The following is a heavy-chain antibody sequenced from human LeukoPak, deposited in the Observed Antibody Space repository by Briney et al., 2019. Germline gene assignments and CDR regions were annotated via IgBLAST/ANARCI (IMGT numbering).Heavy chain of an antibody. CDR3: ARGRDFWSGYPFDP. V-gene: IGHV1-8*01. CDR2: MNPNSGNT. CDR1: GHTFTSYD. Sequence: GASVKVSCKASGHTFTSYDINWVRQATGQGLEWMGWMNPNSGNTGYAQKFQGRVTMTRNTSISTAYMELSSLRSEDTAVYYCARGRDFWSGYPFDPWGQGTLVTVSS. J-gene: IGHJ5*02. D-gene: IGHD3-3*01.